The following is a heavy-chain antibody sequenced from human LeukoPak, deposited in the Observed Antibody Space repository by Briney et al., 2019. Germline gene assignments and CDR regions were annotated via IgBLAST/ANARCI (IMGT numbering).Heavy chain of an antibody. V-gene: IGHV1-2*02. CDR1: GYTFTGCY. D-gene: IGHD2-21*02. CDR2: INPNSGGT. J-gene: IGHJ4*02. CDR3: ARNIPPVVVTAILFDY. Sequence: ASVKVSCKASGYTFTGCYMHWVRQAPGQGLEWMGWINPNSGGTNYAQKFQGRVTMTRDTSISTAYMELSRLRSDDTAVYYCARNIPPVVVTAILFDYWGQGTLVTVSS.